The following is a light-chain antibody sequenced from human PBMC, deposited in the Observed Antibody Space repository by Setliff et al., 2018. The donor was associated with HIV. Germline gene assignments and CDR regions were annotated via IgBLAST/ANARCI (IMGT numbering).Light chain of an antibody. V-gene: IGKV1-13*02. J-gene: IGKJ4*01. CDR3: EQYNSYPLT. Sequence: AIQLTQSPSSLSASAGDRVTITCRASQGITNTLAWYQQRPGKPPNLLIYDASTLESGVPSRFSGSGSGTDFTLTISSLQPEDFASYYCEQYNSYPLTFGGGTKV. CDR1: QGITNT. CDR2: DAS.